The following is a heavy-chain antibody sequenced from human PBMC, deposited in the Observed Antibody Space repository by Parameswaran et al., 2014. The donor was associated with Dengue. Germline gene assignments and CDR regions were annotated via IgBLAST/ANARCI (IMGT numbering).Heavy chain of an antibody. CDR3: ASEIDVVVPAAMVSDFDI. Sequence: VRQMPGKGLEWVSSISSSSYIYYADSVKGRFTISRDNAKNSLYLQMNSLRAEDTAVYYCASEIDVVVPAAMVSDFDIWGQGTMVTVS. V-gene: IGHV3-69-1*01. CDR2: ISSSSYI. D-gene: IGHD2-2*01. J-gene: IGHJ3*02.